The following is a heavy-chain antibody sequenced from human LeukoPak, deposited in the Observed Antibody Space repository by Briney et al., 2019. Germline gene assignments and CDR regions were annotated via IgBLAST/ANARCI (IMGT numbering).Heavy chain of an antibody. D-gene: IGHD6-6*01. CDR3: ARSWGSSSVFDY. Sequence: GGSLRLSCAAPGFTFSSYEMNWVRQAPGKGLEWLSYISSSGGAMYYADSVKGRFTIARDNAKNSLYLQMSSLRVEDTAVYYCARSWGSSSVFDYWGQGTLVTVSS. V-gene: IGHV3-48*03. J-gene: IGHJ4*02. CDR2: ISSSGGAM. CDR1: GFTFSSYE.